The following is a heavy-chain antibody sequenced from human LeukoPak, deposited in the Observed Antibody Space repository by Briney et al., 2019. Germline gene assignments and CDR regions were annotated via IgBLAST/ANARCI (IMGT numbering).Heavy chain of an antibody. Sequence: GGSLRLSCAASGFTFSSYGMHWVRQAPGKGLEWVAVISYDGSNKYYADSVKGRFTISRDNSKNTLYLQMNSLRAEDTAVYYCAKDRKEYCSGGSCYWFDPWGQGTLVTVSS. D-gene: IGHD2-15*01. CDR2: ISYDGSNK. CDR1: GFTFSSYG. J-gene: IGHJ5*02. CDR3: AKDRKEYCSGGSCYWFDP. V-gene: IGHV3-30*18.